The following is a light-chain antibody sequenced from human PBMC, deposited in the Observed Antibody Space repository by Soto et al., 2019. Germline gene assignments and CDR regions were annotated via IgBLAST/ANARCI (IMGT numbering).Light chain of an antibody. CDR3: QQYGSSPRFT. J-gene: IGKJ3*01. CDR2: GAS. Sequence: EIVLTQSPGTLSLSPGERATLSCRASQSVSSSYLAWYQQKPGQAPRLLIYGASSRATVIPDRFSVSGSGTDFSITISRLEPEDFAVYYCQQYGSSPRFTFGPGTKVDIK. CDR1: QSVSSSY. V-gene: IGKV3-20*01.